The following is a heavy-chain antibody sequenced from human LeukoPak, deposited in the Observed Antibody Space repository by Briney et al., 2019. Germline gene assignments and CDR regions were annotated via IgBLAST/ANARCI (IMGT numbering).Heavy chain of an antibody. CDR1: GGSIRSGDYY. CDR3: ASLYCSSTSCYTSDY. J-gene: IGHJ4*02. V-gene: IGHV4-30-4*01. CDR2: IYYSGST. D-gene: IGHD2-2*02. Sequence: SQTLSLTCTVSGGSIRSGDYYWSWIRQPPGKDLEWIGYIYYSGSTYYNPSLKSRVTISVDTSKNQFSLKLSSVTAADTAVYYCASLYCSSTSCYTSDYWGQGTLVTVSS.